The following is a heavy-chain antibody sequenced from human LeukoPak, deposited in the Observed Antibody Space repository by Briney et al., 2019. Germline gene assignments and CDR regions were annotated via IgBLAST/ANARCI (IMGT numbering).Heavy chain of an antibody. Sequence: PGGSLRLSCAASGFTFSTYAMHWVRQAPGKGLKWVAVISYDGSNKYYADSVKGRFTISRDNSKNTLYLQMNSLRAEDTAVYYCARDSYYYDSSGYSEWGQGTLVTVSS. J-gene: IGHJ4*02. CDR2: ISYDGSNK. CDR1: GFTFSTYA. CDR3: ARDSYYYDSSGYSE. D-gene: IGHD3-22*01. V-gene: IGHV3-30-3*01.